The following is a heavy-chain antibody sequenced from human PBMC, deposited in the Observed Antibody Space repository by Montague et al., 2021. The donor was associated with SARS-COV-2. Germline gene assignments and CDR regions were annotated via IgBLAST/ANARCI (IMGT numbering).Heavy chain of an antibody. J-gene: IGHJ6*02. CDR3: VGADGRDPVTLHYYYHKSMDHVSLDLVSMQAADTAGYVSVGEEGRDPCAPHLYYNKGMDL. D-gene: IGHD6-19*01. CDR1: GDSISTSY. CDR2: VYYSGRS. V-gene: IGHV4-59*01. Sequence: SETLSLTCTVSGDSISTSYWGWIRQPPAKGLQWIGYVYYSGRSSYNSSYNSRVTISADKSKNQLSLNLRSVITADTTAYFCVGADGRDPVTLHYYYHKSMDHVSLDLVSMQAADTAGYVSVGEEGRDPCAPHLYYNKGMDLWGQGTTVTVSS.